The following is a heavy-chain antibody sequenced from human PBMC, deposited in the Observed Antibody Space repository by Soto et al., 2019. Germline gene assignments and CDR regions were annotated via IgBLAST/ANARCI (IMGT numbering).Heavy chain of an antibody. J-gene: IGHJ6*02. CDR2: ISSSGGNT. CDR3: AKNGASSKTWYMWYYALDV. CDR1: GFTFSDYA. V-gene: IGHV3-23*01. Sequence: GGSLRLSCAASGFTFSDYAMTWVRHAPGKGLEWVSGISSSGGNTYYADSVKGRFTITRDNSKNTLSLQMDSLRAEDTAVYYCAKNGASSKTWYMWYYALDVWGQGTTVTVSS. D-gene: IGHD6-13*01.